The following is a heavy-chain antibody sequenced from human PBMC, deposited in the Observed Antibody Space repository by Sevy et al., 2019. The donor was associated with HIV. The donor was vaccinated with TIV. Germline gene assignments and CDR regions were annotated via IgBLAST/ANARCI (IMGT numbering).Heavy chain of an antibody. CDR2: ISGSDTTI. V-gene: IGHV3-11*04. CDR3: ARVRYNYGSYYFDY. Sequence: GGSLRLSCAASGFTFSDYYMSWIRQAPGKGLEWVSYISGSDTTIYYADSVKGRFSISRDNSENSLYLQMNSLRAEDTAVYYCARVRYNYGSYYFDYWGQGTLVTVSS. D-gene: IGHD5-18*01. CDR1: GFTFSDYY. J-gene: IGHJ4*02.